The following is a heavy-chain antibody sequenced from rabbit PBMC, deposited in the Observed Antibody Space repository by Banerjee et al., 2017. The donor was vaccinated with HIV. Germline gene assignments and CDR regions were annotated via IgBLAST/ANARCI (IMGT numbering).Heavy chain of an antibody. Sequence: QLEESGGGLVQPGGSLKLSCKASGFDFSSYYMSWVRQAPGKGLEWIGYIDPVFGSTYYASWVNGRFTISSHNAQNTLYLQLNSLTAADTATYFCARELATMTNLWGPGTLVTVS. CDR2: IDPVFGST. J-gene: IGHJ4*01. V-gene: IGHV1S7*01. D-gene: IGHD2-1*01. CDR3: ARELATMTNL. CDR1: GFDFSSYY.